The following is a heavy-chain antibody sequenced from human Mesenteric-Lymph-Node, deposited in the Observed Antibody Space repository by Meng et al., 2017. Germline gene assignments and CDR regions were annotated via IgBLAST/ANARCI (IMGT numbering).Heavy chain of an antibody. V-gene: IGHV3-23*01. D-gene: IGHD3-10*01. CDR3: ARTRGYYGSGSCIDY. CDR2: ISGSGVNT. CDR1: GFTFSGYA. J-gene: IGHJ4*02. Sequence: GESLKISCAASGFTFSGYAMSWVRQAPGKGLEWVSGISGSGVNTYYADSVKGRFTISRANSKNTLYLQMNSLRAEDTAVYYCARTRGYYGSGSCIDYWGQGTLVTVSS.